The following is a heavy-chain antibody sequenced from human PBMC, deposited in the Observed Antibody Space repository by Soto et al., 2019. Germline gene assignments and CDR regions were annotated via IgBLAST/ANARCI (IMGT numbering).Heavy chain of an antibody. CDR1: SGSIDSSNW. D-gene: IGHD6-6*01. V-gene: IGHV4-4*02. CDR3: ARLYRQSSGSSGFDP. Sequence: PSETLSLTCAVSSGSIDSSNWWTWIRQPPGKGLEWIGEIYHSGTTNYNPSLKSRVAISVDKSKNQFSLKLSSLTAADTAVYYCARLYRQSSGSSGFDPWGQGTPVTVSS. CDR2: IYHSGTT. J-gene: IGHJ5*02.